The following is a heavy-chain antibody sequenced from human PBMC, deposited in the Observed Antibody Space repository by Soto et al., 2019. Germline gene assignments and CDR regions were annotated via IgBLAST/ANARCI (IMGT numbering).Heavy chain of an antibody. Sequence: GGSLRLSCAASGFTFSTYAMSWVRQAPWMGLEWVSGISGSGGRTYYADSVKGRFTISRDTSKNTLYLQMNSLRAEDTAVYYCAKMNDFWSGYYSAYYFDYWGPGTLVTVSS. CDR2: ISGSGGRT. CDR3: AKMNDFWSGYYSAYYFDY. J-gene: IGHJ4*02. D-gene: IGHD3-3*01. V-gene: IGHV3-23*01. CDR1: GFTFSTYA.